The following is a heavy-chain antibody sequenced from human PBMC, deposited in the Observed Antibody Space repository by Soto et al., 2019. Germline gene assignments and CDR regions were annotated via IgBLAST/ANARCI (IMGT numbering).Heavy chain of an antibody. J-gene: IGHJ4*02. CDR3: ARDRQWLNDY. Sequence: PSETLSLTCAVYGGSFSGYYWSWIRQPPGKGLEWIGEINHSGSTNYNPSLKSRVTISVDTSKSQFSLKLSSVTAADTAVYYCARDRQWLNDYWGQGTLVTVSS. D-gene: IGHD6-19*01. CDR2: INHSGST. CDR1: GGSFSGYY. V-gene: IGHV4-34*01.